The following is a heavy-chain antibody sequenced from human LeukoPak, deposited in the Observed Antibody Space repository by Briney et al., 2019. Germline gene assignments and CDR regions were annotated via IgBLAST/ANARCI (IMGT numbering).Heavy chain of an antibody. J-gene: IGHJ4*02. CDR1: GFTFRNYG. Sequence: PGGSLRLSCAASGFTFRNYGMHWVRQAPGKGLEWVAFIHYDGSNKYYADSVKGRFTISRDNSKNTLYLQMNSLRAEDTAVYYCARAVAGSLLKSSFDYWGQGTLVTVSS. D-gene: IGHD6-19*01. CDR3: ARAVAGSLLKSSFDY. V-gene: IGHV3-30*02. CDR2: IHYDGSNK.